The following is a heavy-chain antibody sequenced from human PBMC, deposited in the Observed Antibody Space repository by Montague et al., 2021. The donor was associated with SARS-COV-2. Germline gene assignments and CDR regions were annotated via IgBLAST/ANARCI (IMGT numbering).Heavy chain of an antibody. Sequence: SLRLSGAASGFAFSRYSMNWVRQAPGKGLEWVSSISSSSSYLYYSDSLXGRFTISRDNAKNSLYLQMNSLRAEDTAVYYCASELHLNYYYGMDVWGQGTTVTVSS. D-gene: IGHD4-11*01. CDR1: GFAFSRYS. CDR2: ISSSSSYL. J-gene: IGHJ6*02. CDR3: ASELHLNYYYGMDV. V-gene: IGHV3-21*01.